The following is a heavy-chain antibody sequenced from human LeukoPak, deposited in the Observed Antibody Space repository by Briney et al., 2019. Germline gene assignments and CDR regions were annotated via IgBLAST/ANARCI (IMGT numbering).Heavy chain of an antibody. J-gene: IGHJ4*02. V-gene: IGHV4-61*01. CDR3: AGTYYDFWSGYSRVYYFDY. CDR2: IYYSGST. CDR1: GVSVSSGTYY. D-gene: IGHD3-3*01. Sequence: PSETLSLTCTVSGVSVSSGTYYWRWIPQPPGKGLEWIGYIYYSGSTNYNPSHKSRVTISVDTSKNQFSLKLSSVTAADTAVYYCAGTYYDFWSGYSRVYYFDYWGQGTLVTISS.